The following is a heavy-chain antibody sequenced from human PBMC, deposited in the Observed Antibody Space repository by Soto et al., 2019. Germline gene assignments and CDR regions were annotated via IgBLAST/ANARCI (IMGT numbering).Heavy chain of an antibody. V-gene: IGHV3-33*01. J-gene: IGHJ3*01. CDR1: GFSFSTYG. CDR3: ARAVGPFDF. CDR2: IWYDGSNK. Sequence: QVQLVESGGGVVQPGRSLRLSCAASGFSFSTYGMHWVRQAPGMGLDGVAVIWYDGSNKYYGDSVKGRFTISRDNSKNTLYLQMSSLRAEDPAVYYCARAVGPFDFWGQGTLVTVSS.